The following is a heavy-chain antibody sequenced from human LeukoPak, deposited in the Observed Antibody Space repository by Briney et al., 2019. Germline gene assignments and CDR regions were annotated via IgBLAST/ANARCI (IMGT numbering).Heavy chain of an antibody. V-gene: IGHV3-11*01. CDR3: ARESRRRDGYNYDYYYYMDV. CDR2: ISSSGSTI. J-gene: IGHJ6*03. D-gene: IGHD5-24*01. CDR1: GFTFSDYY. Sequence: GGSLRLSCAASGFTFSDYYMSWIRQAPGKGLECVSYISSSGSTIYYADSVKGRFTISRDNAKNSLYLQMNSLRAEDTAVYYCARESRRRDGYNYDYYYYMDVWGKGTTVTVSS.